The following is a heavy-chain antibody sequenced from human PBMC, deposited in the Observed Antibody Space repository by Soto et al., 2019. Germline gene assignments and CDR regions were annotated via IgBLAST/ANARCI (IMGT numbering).Heavy chain of an antibody. CDR1: GSPFTSYV. J-gene: IGHJ4*02. D-gene: IGHD3-3*01. V-gene: IGHV1-18*01. CDR3: ARDRPAYYDFWSGYLPVGY. CDR2: ISAYNGNT. Sequence: APLKVSRKASGSPFTSYVISWVRQAPGQGLEWMGWISAYNGNTNYAQKLQRSVTMTTDTSTSTAYMERRSLRSDGTAVYYCARDRPAYYDFWSGYLPVGYWGRGTLVTVSS.